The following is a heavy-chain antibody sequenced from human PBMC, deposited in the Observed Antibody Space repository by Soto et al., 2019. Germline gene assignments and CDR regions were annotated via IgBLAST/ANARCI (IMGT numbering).Heavy chain of an antibody. Sequence: PSETLSLTCTFSGASISGYYWSWVRNSAGKGLEWIGRIYATGTTDYNPSLKSRVMMSVDTSKKQFSLKLRSVTAADTAVYYCVRDGTKTLRDWFDPWGQGIAVTVSS. CDR1: GASISGYY. D-gene: IGHD1-1*01. V-gene: IGHV4-4*07. J-gene: IGHJ5*02. CDR2: IYATGTT. CDR3: VRDGTKTLRDWFDP.